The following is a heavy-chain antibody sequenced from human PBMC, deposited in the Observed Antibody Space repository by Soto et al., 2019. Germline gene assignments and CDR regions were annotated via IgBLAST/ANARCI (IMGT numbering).Heavy chain of an antibody. J-gene: IGHJ4*02. Sequence: GGSLRLSCGASGFTFSSYAMHWVRQAPGKGLEWVSSISSTTNYIYYADSMKGRFTVSRDNAKNSVYLEMNSLSAEDTAVYYCARESEDLTSSFDYWGQGTLVTVSS. V-gene: IGHV3-21*01. CDR3: ARESEDLTSSFDY. CDR1: GFTFSSYA. CDR2: ISSTTNYI.